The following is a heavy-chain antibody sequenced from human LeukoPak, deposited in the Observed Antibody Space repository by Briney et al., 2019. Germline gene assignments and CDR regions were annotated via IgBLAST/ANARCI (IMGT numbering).Heavy chain of an antibody. CDR2: ISWNSGSI. CDR3: AKASAVAGTKFDY. Sequence: PGRSLRLSCAASGFTFDDYAMHWVRQAPGKGLEWVSGISWNSGSIGYADSVKGRFTISRDNAKDSLYLQMNSLRAEDTALYYCAKASAVAGTKFDYWGQGTLVTVSS. CDR1: GFTFDDYA. D-gene: IGHD6-19*01. V-gene: IGHV3-9*01. J-gene: IGHJ4*02.